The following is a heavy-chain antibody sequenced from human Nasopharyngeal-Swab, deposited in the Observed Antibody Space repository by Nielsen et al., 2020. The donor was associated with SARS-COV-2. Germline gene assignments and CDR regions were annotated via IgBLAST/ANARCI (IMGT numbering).Heavy chain of an antibody. CDR2: ISGSGGTT. Sequence: GGSLRLSCATSGFTFTRYAMSWVRQTPGKGLEWVAAISGSGGTTYFANSVKGRFTISRDDSRNTMYLQMNSLRAEDTAVYYCAKSQGYYYDASGHFFDYWGQGTLVTVSS. CDR3: AKSQGYYYDASGHFFDY. D-gene: IGHD3-22*01. V-gene: IGHV3-23*01. CDR1: GFTFTRYA. J-gene: IGHJ4*02.